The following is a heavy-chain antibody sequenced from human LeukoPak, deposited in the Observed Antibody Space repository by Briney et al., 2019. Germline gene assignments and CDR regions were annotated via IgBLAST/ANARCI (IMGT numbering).Heavy chain of an antibody. CDR2: AVPMFGIR. CDR3: ATEPSRSYSFDHLDF. D-gene: IGHD5-12*01. CDR1: GGTFNNYA. J-gene: IGHJ4*02. Sequence: GASVKVSCKTSGGTFNNYAISWVRQAPGQGVEWMGRAVPMFGIRNYPQTFRGRVNITADKATNTVYMELRSLRAEDTAIYYCATEPSRSYSFDHLDFWGLGTPVTVSS. V-gene: IGHV1-69*04.